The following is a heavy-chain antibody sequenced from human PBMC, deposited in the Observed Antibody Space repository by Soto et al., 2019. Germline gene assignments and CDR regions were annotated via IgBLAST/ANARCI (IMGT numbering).Heavy chain of an antibody. CDR1: GFTFSGYS. CDR2: ISSTSNNM. Sequence: EVQLVESGGGLVKPGESLRPSCAGSGFTFSGYSMNWVRQAPGKGLEWVSSISSTSNNMYYADSVKGRFTMSRDNAKNSLYLQMNSLRVDDTAVYYCARDLASATGTFDYWGQGTLVTVSS. J-gene: IGHJ4*02. D-gene: IGHD1-1*01. V-gene: IGHV3-21*02. CDR3: ARDLASATGTFDY.